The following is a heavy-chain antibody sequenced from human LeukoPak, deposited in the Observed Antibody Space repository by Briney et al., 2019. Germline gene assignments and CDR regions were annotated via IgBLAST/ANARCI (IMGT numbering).Heavy chain of an antibody. CDR3: ARGFPFDYGDYADAFDI. CDR2: MNPNSGNT. V-gene: IGHV1-8*01. J-gene: IGHJ3*02. CDR1: GYTFTSYD. D-gene: IGHD4-17*01. Sequence: ASVKVSCKASGYTFTSYDINWVRQATGQGLEWMGWMNPNSGNTGYAQKFQGRVTMTRNTSISTAYMELSSLRSEDTAVYYCARGFPFDYGDYADAFDIWGQGTMVTVSS.